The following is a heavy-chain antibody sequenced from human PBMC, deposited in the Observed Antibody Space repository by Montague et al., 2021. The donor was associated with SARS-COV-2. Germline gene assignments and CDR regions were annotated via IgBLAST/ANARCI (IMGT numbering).Heavy chain of an antibody. CDR1: GFTFGDYP. V-gene: IGHV3-49*04. CDR3: CRIRYDTSTYYKRDAFDI. J-gene: IGHJ3*02. CDR2: IRSEAYGGTT. Sequence: SLRLSCAGSGFTFGDYPMSWVRQAPGKGLEWVGFIRSEAYGGTTENAASVKGRFTISRDDSKSIAYLQMNSLKTEDTAVYYCCRIRYDTSTYYKRDAFDIWGQGTMVTVSS. D-gene: IGHD3-22*01.